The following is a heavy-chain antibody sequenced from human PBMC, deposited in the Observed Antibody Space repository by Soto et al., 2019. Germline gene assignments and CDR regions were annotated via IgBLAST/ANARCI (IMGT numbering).Heavy chain of an antibody. V-gene: IGHV3-33*01. CDR2: IWYDGSNK. CDR3: AREGSSGWYRYFDY. J-gene: IGHJ4*02. Sequence: QVQLVESGGGVAQPGRSLRLSCAASGFTFSSYGMHWVRQAPGKGLEWVAVIWYDGSNKYYADSVKGRFTISRDNSKNTLYLQMNSLRAEDTAVYYCAREGSSGWYRYFDYWGQGTLVTASS. CDR1: GFTFSSYG. D-gene: IGHD6-19*01.